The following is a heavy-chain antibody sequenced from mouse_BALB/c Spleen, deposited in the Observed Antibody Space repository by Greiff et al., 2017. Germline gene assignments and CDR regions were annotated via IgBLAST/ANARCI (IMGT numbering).Heavy chain of an antibody. CDR3: ARVYYDYAMDY. CDR1: GFTFSDYY. D-gene: IGHD2-4*01. J-gene: IGHJ4*01. V-gene: IGHV5-4*02. CDR2: ISDGGSYT. Sequence: EVHLVESGGGLVKPGGSLKLSCAASGFTFSDYYMYWVRQTPEKRLEWVATISDGGSYTYYPDSVKGRFTISRDNAKNNLYLQMSSLKSEDTAMYYCARVYYDYAMDYWGQGTSVTVSS.